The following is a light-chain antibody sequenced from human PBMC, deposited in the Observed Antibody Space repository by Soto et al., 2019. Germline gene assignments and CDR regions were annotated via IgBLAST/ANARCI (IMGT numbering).Light chain of an antibody. Sequence: QSALTQPGSVSGSPGQSITISCTGTSSDAGGYNYVSWYQQHPGKAPKFMIYDVSDRPSGVSNRFSGSKSGNTASLTISGLQAEDEADYYCSSYTTSNTRQIVFGTGTKVTVL. J-gene: IGLJ1*01. V-gene: IGLV2-14*01. CDR1: SSDAGGYNY. CDR2: DVS. CDR3: SSYTTSNTRQIV.